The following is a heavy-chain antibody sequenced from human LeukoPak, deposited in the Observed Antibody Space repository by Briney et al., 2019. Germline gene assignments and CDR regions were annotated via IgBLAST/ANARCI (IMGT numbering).Heavy chain of an antibody. J-gene: IGHJ4*02. V-gene: IGHV3-9*03. CDR2: ISWNSGSI. D-gene: IGHD3-16*01. CDR1: AFTFDDYA. CDR3: AKDMSRGGFDY. Sequence: GGSLRLSYAAPAFTFDDYAMHWVRQAPGKGLEWVSGISWNSGSIGYADSVKGRFTISRDNAKNSLYLQMNSLRAEDMALYYCAKDMSRGGFDYWGQGTLVTVSS.